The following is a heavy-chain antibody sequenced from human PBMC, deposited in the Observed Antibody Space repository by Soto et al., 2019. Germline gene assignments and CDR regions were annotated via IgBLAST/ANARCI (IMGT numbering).Heavy chain of an antibody. J-gene: IGHJ5*02. CDR2: INPYSGGA. D-gene: IGHD3-10*01. V-gene: IGHV1-2*02. CDR3: ARVIRGAYYNSLIDL. CDR1: GYPFTGYF. Sequence: SSVQVSCTASGYPFTGYFMHWVRQAPGQGLEWMGWINPYSGGADYAQSFQGRVTMTRDTSISTVYMELSRLRFDDTAVYYCARVIRGAYYNSLIDLWGQGTVVTVSS.